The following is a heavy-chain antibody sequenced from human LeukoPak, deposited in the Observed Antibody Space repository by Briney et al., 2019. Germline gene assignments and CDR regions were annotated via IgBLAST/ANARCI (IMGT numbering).Heavy chain of an antibody. J-gene: IGHJ4*02. CDR3: ARDNAGIDY. V-gene: IGHV4-59*11. Sequence: PSETLSLTCTVSGGSISSHYWSWIRQPPGKGLEWIGYIYYSGSTNYNPSLKSRVTISVDTSKNQFSLKLSSVTAANTAVYYCARDNAGIDYWGQGTLVTVSS. CDR1: GGSISSHY. D-gene: IGHD2-8*01. CDR2: IYYSGST.